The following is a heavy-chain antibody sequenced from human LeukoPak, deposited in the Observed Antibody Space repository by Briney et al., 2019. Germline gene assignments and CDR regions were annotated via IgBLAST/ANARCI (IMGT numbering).Heavy chain of an antibody. J-gene: IGHJ4*02. D-gene: IGHD3-22*01. CDR1: GYTFTSYG. CDR2: ISAYNGNT. CDR3: ARGYYYDSSGYYYVKAIDY. V-gene: IGHV1-18*01. Sequence: ALVKVSCKAAGYTFTSYGISWVRQAPGQGLEWMGWISAYNGNTNYAQKLQGRVTMTTDTSTSTAYMELRSLRSDDTAVYYCARGYYYDSSGYYYVKAIDYWGQGTLVTVSS.